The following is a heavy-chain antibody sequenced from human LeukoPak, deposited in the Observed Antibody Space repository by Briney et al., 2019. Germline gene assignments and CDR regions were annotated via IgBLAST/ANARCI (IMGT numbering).Heavy chain of an antibody. D-gene: IGHD5-24*01. J-gene: IGHJ5*02. CDR1: GGSISSSSYY. CDR3: ARDQGDGYNFWGTGYNWFDP. Sequence: SETLSLTCTVSGGSISSSSYYWGWIRQPPGKGLEWIGSIYYSGSTYYNPSLKSRVTISVDTSKNQFSLKLSSVTAADTAVYYCARDQGDGYNFWGTGYNWFDPWGQGTLVTVSS. V-gene: IGHV4-39*07. CDR2: IYYSGST.